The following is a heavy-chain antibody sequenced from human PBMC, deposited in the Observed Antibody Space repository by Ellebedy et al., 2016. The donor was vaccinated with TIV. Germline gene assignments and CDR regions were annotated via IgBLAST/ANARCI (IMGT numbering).Heavy chain of an antibody. CDR3: ARSGPVAVTRRICDH. J-gene: IGHJ4*02. CDR2: DNARGGNT. CDR1: GFPFVSYF. V-gene: IGHV1-46*01. Sequence: ASVKASCXTSGFPFVSYFMHWVRQAPGQGLEWMARDNARGGNTEYAQKFHGRVTLSRDSSTSTVYMELNSLTSEDTAIYYCARSGPVAVTRRICDHWGQGTLVTVSS. D-gene: IGHD2-15*01.